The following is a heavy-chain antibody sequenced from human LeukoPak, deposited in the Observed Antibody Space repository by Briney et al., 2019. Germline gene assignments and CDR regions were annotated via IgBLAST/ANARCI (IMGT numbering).Heavy chain of an antibody. J-gene: IGHJ3*02. D-gene: IGHD6-19*01. CDR2: IYYSGST. CDR1: GGSISSGGYY. Sequence: NPSQTLSLTCTVSGGSISSGGYYWSWIRQHPGKGLEWIGYIYYSGSTCYNPSLKSRVTISVDTSKNQFSLKLSSVTAADTAVYYCARLIPGYSSGWYPVGGRTTAFDIWGQGTMVTVSS. CDR3: ARLIPGYSSGWYPVGGRTTAFDI. V-gene: IGHV4-31*03.